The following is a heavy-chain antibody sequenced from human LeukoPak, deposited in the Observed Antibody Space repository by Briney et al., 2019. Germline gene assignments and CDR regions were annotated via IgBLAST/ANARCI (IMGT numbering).Heavy chain of an antibody. D-gene: IGHD3-22*01. CDR3: ARTYYYDSSGYPVQVSDAFDI. Sequence: SVKVSCKASGGTFSSYAISWVRQAPGQGLEWMGGIIPIFHTADYAQKFQGRVTITADESTSTVYMELSRLRSEDTAMYYCARTYYYDSSGYPVQVSDAFDIWGQGTMVTVSS. CDR1: GGTFSSYA. CDR2: IIPIFHTA. J-gene: IGHJ3*02. V-gene: IGHV1-69*13.